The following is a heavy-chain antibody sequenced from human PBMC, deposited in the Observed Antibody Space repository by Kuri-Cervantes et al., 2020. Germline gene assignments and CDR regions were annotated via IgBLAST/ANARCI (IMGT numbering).Heavy chain of an antibody. Sequence: GGSLRLSCAASGFTVSSNYMSWVRQAPGKGLEWVSVIYSGGSTYYADSVKGRFTISRDNAKNTLYLQMNSLRAEDTAVYYCARGVLAYGSGSYYNALLDYWGQGTLVTVSS. D-gene: IGHD3-10*01. CDR2: IYSGGST. V-gene: IGHV3-53*01. J-gene: IGHJ4*02. CDR3: ARGVLAYGSGSYYNALLDY. CDR1: GFTVSSNY.